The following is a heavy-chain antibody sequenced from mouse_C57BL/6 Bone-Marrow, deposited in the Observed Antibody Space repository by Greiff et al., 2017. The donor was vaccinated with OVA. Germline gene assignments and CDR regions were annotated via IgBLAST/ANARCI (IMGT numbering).Heavy chain of an antibody. CDR3: ARAGWLLRMDY. J-gene: IGHJ4*01. CDR1: GYAFSSYW. V-gene: IGHV1-80*01. D-gene: IGHD2-3*01. Sequence: QVQLKESGAELVKPGASVKISCKASGYAFSSYWMNWVKQRPGKGLEWIGQIYPGDGDTNYNGKFKGKATLTADKSSSTAYMQLSSLTSEDSAVYFCARAGWLLRMDYWGQGTSVTVSS. CDR2: IYPGDGDT.